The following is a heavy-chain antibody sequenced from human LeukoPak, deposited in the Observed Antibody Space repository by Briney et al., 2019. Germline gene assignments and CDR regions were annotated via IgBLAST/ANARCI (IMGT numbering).Heavy chain of an antibody. CDR1: GFTVSNNY. D-gene: IGHD5-12*01. V-gene: IGHV3-53*01. J-gene: IGHJ4*02. Sequence: GGSLXLSCAASGFTVSNNYMSWVRQAPGKGLEWVSVIYSGGRTYYADSVKGRFTISRDNSKNTLYLQMNSLRVEDTAVYYCAMKAKWLRLGTRESPFDYWGQGTLVTVSS. CDR2: IYSGGRT. CDR3: AMKAKWLRLGTRESPFDY.